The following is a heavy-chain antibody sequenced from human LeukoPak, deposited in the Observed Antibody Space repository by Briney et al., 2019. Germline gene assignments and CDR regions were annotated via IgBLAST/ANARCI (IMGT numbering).Heavy chain of an antibody. J-gene: IGHJ4*02. CDR3: ARGDSRGYPYYFDY. CDR1: GFTFSSYW. CDR2: ISGSGGGT. Sequence: GGSLRLSCAASGFTFSSYWMHWVRQAPGKGLVWVSAISGSGGGTYYADSVKGRFTISRDNSKNTLYLQMNSLRAEDTAVHYCARGDSRGYPYYFDYWGQGTLVTVSS. D-gene: IGHD3-22*01. V-gene: IGHV3-23*01.